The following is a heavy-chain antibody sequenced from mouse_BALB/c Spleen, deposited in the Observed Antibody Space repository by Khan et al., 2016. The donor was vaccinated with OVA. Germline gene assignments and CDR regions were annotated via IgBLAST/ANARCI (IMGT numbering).Heavy chain of an antibody. D-gene: IGHD3-3*01. Sequence: EVQLQESGPGLVKPSQSLSLTCTVTGYSITSDYAWNWIRQFPGNKLEWMGYIHCSGSTSYIPSLKSRISITRDTSKNQFFLHLNSVTSEDTATYYCARGRAYWGQGTLVTVSA. J-gene: IGHJ3*01. V-gene: IGHV3-2*02. CDR2: IHCSGST. CDR3: ARGRAY. CDR1: GYSITSDYA.